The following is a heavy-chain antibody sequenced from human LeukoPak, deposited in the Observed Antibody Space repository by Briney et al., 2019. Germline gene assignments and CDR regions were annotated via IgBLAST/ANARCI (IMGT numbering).Heavy chain of an antibody. CDR3: ARGGIAVAATGAFDI. V-gene: IGHV1-69*04. CDR2: IIPILGIA. CDR1: GGTFSSYA. Sequence: GASVKVSCKASGGTFSSYAISWVRQAPGQGLEWMGRIIPILGIANYAQKFQGRVTITADKSTSTAYMELSSLRSEGTAVYYCARGGIAVAATGAFDIWGQGTMVTVSS. J-gene: IGHJ3*02. D-gene: IGHD6-19*01.